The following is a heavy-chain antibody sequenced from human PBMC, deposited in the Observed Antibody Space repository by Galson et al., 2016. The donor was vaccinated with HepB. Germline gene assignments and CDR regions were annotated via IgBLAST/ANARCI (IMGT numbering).Heavy chain of an antibody. CDR2: ISDNGDDI. CDR3: AKDWGLLTYFFDF. J-gene: IGHJ4*02. Sequence: SLRLSCAASGFTFSSYGMGWVRQTPAKGLEWVASISDNGDDINYTDSVRGRFTISRDNSKNMVFLRMNSLRAEDTAIYYCAKDWGLLTYFFDFWGQGTLVSVSS. D-gene: IGHD3-16*01. V-gene: IGHV3-23*01. CDR1: GFTFSSYG.